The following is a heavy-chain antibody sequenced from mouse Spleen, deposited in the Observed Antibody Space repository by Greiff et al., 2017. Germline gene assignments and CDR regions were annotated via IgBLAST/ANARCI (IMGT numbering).Heavy chain of an antibody. CDR2: ISSGGDYI. J-gene: IGHJ1*03. Sequence: EVKLVESGEGLVKPGGSLKLSCAASGFTFSSYAMSWVRQTPEKRLEWVAYISSGGDYIYYADTVKGRFTISRDNARNTLYLQMSSLKSEDTAMYYCTRDSHGNYGYFDVWGTGTTVTVSS. CDR1: GFTFSSYA. V-gene: IGHV5-9-1*02. CDR3: TRDSHGNYGYFDV. D-gene: IGHD2-1*01.